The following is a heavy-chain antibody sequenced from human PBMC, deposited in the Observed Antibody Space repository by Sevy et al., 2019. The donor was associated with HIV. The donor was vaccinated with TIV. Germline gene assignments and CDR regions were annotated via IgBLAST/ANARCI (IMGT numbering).Heavy chain of an antibody. J-gene: IGHJ3*02. CDR2: VYYTGGT. CDR3: ARRNDFDI. Sequence: SETLSLICTVSGGSINSDHWNWIRQPPGKGLEWIGYVYYTGGTNYNPSLKNRVTISVDRTKNQFSLNLTSVTAADTAVYYCARRNDFDIWGQGTMVTVSS. V-gene: IGHV4-59*08. CDR1: GGSINSDH.